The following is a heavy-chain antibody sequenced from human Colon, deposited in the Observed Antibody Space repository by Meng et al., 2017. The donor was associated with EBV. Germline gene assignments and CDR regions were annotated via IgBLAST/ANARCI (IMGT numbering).Heavy chain of an antibody. CDR2: INHSGST. J-gene: IGHJ4*02. Sequence: QWQLHPGGQGPLKPSEHLALTFAVYGGSVSGYYLSWIRQPPEKGLEWIGAINHSGSTNYQPSLKSRVTISVDTSKKQFSLKLSSVTAADTAVYYCARGPGVSYYLYYFDYWGQGTLVTVSS. CDR1: GGSVSGYY. D-gene: IGHD1-26*01. V-gene: IGHV4-34*01. CDR3: ARGPGVSYYLYYFDY.